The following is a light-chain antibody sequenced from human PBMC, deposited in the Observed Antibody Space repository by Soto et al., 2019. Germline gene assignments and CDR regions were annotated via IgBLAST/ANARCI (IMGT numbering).Light chain of an antibody. CDR3: QQRSNWPLT. J-gene: IGKJ4*01. CDR2: DAS. V-gene: IGKV3-11*01. CDR1: QSVSSY. Sequence: EIVLTQSPATLSLSPGERATLSCRASQSVSSYLAWYQQKPGQAPRLLIYDASKSATGIPARFSGSGSGTDFTLTISSLEPEDCAVYYCQQRSNWPLTFGGGTKVEIK.